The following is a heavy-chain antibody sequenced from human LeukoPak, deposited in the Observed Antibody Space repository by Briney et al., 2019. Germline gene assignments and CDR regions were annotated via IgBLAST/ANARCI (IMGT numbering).Heavy chain of an antibody. CDR3: ARGRNYYPIDY. D-gene: IGHD4-11*01. Sequence: SETLSLTCTVSGGSISSSSYYWGWIRQPPGKGLEWIGSIYYSGSTYHNPSLKSRVTISVDTSKNQFSLKLSSVTAADTAVYYCARGRNYYPIDYWGQGTLVTVSS. CDR1: GGSISSSSYY. J-gene: IGHJ4*02. V-gene: IGHV4-39*07. CDR2: IYYSGST.